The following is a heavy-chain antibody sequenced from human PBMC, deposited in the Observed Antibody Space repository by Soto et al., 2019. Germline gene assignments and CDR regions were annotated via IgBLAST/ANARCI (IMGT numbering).Heavy chain of an antibody. V-gene: IGHV4-4*02. CDR2: IYHSGSA. CDR3: ARVPGVVVSADDAFDI. Sequence: QVQLQESGPGLVKPSGTLSLTCAVSGGSVSSSNWWSWVRQSPGKGLEWMGEIYHSGSAHYNPSLTSRAPISLDKSKNQLSMSLTSVTAAHTAVYYCARVPGVVVSADDAFDIWGPGTRVIVSS. CDR1: GGSVSSSNW. D-gene: IGHD2-21*02. J-gene: IGHJ3*02.